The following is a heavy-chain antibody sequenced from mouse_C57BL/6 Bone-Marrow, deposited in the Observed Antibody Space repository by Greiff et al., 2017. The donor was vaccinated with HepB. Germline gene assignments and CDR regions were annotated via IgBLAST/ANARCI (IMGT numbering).Heavy chain of an antibody. CDR1: GYTFTSYW. CDR2: IYPGSDST. Sequence: VQLQQSVAELVKPGASVKMSCTASGYTFTSYWITWVKQRPGQGLVWIGDIYPGSDSTNYNEKFKSTATLTVDTSSSTAYMQLSSLTSEDSAVYYCARYYRSSFWYFDVWGTGTTVTVSS. CDR3: ARYYRSSFWYFDV. V-gene: IGHV1-55*01. D-gene: IGHD1-1*01. J-gene: IGHJ1*03.